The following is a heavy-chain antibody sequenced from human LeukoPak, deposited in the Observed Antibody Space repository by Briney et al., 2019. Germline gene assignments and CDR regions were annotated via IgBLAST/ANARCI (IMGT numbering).Heavy chain of an antibody. D-gene: IGHD3-22*01. CDR1: GYTFTGYY. CDR2: INPNSGGT. Sequence: ASVKVSCKASGYTFTGYYMHWVRQAPGQGLEWMGWINPNSGGTNYAQKFQGRVTMTRDTSISTAYMELSRLRSDDTAVYYCARDPSDYYDSSGYSHYPLDYWGQGTLVTVSS. V-gene: IGHV1-2*02. CDR3: ARDPSDYYDSSGYSHYPLDY. J-gene: IGHJ4*02.